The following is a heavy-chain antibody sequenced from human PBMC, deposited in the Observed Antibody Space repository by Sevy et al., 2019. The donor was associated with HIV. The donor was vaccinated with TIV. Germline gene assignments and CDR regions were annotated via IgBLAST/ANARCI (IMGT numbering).Heavy chain of an antibody. V-gene: IGHV3-7*01. CDR3: ARGPPDGSYDYFDY. CDR1: GFTFSSYW. D-gene: IGHD1-26*01. Sequence: GGSLRLSCAASGFTFSSYWMSWVRQAPGKGLEWVANIKQDGSEKYYVDSVKGRFTISRDNAKNSLYLQMNSQRADDTAVYYCARGPPDGSYDYFDYWGQGTLVTVSS. J-gene: IGHJ4*02. CDR2: IKQDGSEK.